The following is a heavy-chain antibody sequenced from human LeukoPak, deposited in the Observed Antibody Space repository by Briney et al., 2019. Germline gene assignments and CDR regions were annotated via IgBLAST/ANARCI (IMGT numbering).Heavy chain of an antibody. CDR1: GGSISSSSYY. Sequence: PSETLSLTCTVSGGSISSSSYYWGWIRQPPGKGLEWIGSIYYSGSTYYNPSLKSRVTISVDTSKNQFSLKLSSVTAAVTAVYYCARLPLGAFDYWGQGTLVTVSS. CDR2: IYYSGST. J-gene: IGHJ4*02. CDR3: ARLPLGAFDY. V-gene: IGHV4-39*01.